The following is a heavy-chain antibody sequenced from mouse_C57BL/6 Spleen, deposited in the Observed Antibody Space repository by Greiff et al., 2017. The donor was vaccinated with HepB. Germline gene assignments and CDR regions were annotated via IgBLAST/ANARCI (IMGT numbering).Heavy chain of an antibody. CDR2: IYPGSGNT. J-gene: IGHJ3*01. V-gene: IGHV1-66*01. Sequence: QVQLKQSGPELVKPGASVKISCKASGYSFTSYYIHWVKQRPGQGLEWIGWIYPGSGNTKYNEKFKGKATLTADTSSSTAYMQLSSLTSEDSAVYYCARSQEYGYEVWFAYWGQGTLVTVSA. D-gene: IGHD2-2*01. CDR1: GYSFTSYY. CDR3: ARSQEYGYEVWFAY.